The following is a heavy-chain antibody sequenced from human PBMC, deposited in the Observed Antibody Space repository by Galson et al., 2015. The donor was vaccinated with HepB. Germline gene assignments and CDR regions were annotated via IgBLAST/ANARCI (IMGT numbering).Heavy chain of an antibody. D-gene: IGHD4-17*01. CDR1: GYTFISHG. CDR3: ARDIDAVTTDY. Sequence: SCKASGYTFISHGISWLRQAPGQGLEWMGWIGPYNGNTKYAQKLQDRVTMTTDTSTSTAYMELRSLISDDTAFYYCARDIDAVTTDYWGQGTLVTVSS. CDR2: IGPYNGNT. V-gene: IGHV1-18*04. J-gene: IGHJ4*02.